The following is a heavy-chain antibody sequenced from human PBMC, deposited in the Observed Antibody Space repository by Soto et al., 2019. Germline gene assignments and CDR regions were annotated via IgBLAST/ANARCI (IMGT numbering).Heavy chain of an antibody. CDR1: GYTFTSYY. D-gene: IGHD3-3*01. CDR2: INPSGGST. CDR3: AVWSGYYFLGY. Sequence: ASVKVSCKASGYTFTSYYMHWVRQAPGQGLEWMGIINPSGGSTSYAQKFQGRVTMTRDTSASTAYMELSSLRSEDTAVYYCAVWSGYYFLGYWGQGTLVTVSS. V-gene: IGHV1-46*01. J-gene: IGHJ4*02.